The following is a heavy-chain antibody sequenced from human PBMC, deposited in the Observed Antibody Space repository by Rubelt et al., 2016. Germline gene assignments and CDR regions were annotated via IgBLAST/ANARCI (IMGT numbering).Heavy chain of an antibody. CDR1: GGSISSSNYF. Sequence: QLQLQESGPGLVKPSETLSLTCTVSGGSISSSNYFWGWIRQPPGKGLEWIGSMYYSGTTYYNPSLRSRVTISVDTAKNQFSRKLGSVTAADTAVYYCARSESGIAAAPDWFDPWGQGALVTVSS. CDR2: MYYSGTT. CDR3: ARSESGIAAAPDWFDP. J-gene: IGHJ5*02. D-gene: IGHD6-13*01. V-gene: IGHV4-39*01.